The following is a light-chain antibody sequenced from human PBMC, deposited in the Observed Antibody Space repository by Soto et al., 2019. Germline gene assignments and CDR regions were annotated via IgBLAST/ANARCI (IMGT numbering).Light chain of an antibody. V-gene: IGKV1-9*01. CDR1: QGINIF. CDR3: QQRNSYPRT. J-gene: IGKJ2*01. CDR2: AAS. Sequence: IQLTQSPSFLSASVGDRVRITCRASQGINIFLAWFQQKPGKAPNLLISAASTLQSGVPSRFSGSGSETEFTLTITSLQPEDSATYYCQQRNSYPRTFGQGTKVDIK.